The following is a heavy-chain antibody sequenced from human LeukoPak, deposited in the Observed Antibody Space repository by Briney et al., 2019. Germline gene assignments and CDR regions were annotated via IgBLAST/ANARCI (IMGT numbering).Heavy chain of an antibody. J-gene: IGHJ2*01. CDR3: ARGQYSPSYWYFDL. V-gene: IGHV3-23*01. Sequence: PGRSLRLSCAASGFAFNYFAMTWVRQAPGKGLEWVSAVSTTGSTYYADSVKGRFSISRDDSKNTVYLEMHSLRAEDTPIFYCARGQYSPSYWYFDLWGRGTLVTVSS. D-gene: IGHD5-12*01. CDR1: GFAFNYFA. CDR2: VSTTGST.